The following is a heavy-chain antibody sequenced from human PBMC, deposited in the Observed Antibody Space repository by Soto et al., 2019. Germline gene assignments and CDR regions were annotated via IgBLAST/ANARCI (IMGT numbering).Heavy chain of an antibody. CDR1: RCTFTSYD. Sequence: ASVRVSFTASRCTFTSYDINWVRQAPGQGLEWMGWMNPNSGNTGYAQKFQGRVTMTTNTSISTVHRELNSERSEDTPVYSCARKLDYDFRSGYRCDPWGEGTL. D-gene: IGHD3-3*01. J-gene: IGHJ5*02. CDR3: ARKLDYDFRSGYRCDP. CDR2: MNPNSGNT. V-gene: IGHV1-8*01.